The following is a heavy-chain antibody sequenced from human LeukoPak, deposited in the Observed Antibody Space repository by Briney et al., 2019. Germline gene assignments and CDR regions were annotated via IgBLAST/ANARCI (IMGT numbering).Heavy chain of an antibody. CDR2: IYYSGST. Sequence: SETLSLTCTVSGGSISSYYWSWIRQPPGKGLAWIGYIYYSGSTNYNPSLKSRVTISVDTSKNQFSLKLSSVTAADTAVYYCASRIQLWTNPQNYYYGMDVWGQGTTVTVSS. CDR1: GGSISSYY. D-gene: IGHD5-18*01. J-gene: IGHJ6*02. CDR3: ASRIQLWTNPQNYYYGMDV. V-gene: IGHV4-59*08.